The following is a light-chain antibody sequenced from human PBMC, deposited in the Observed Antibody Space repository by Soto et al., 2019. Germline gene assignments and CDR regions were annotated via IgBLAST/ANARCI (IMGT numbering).Light chain of an antibody. CDR3: QQANSFPFT. CDR2: AAS. V-gene: IGKV1-12*01. J-gene: IGKJ3*01. Sequence: DIPMTQSPSSVSASVGDRVTITCRASQGISSWLVWYQQKPGKAPKLLIYAASSLQSGVPSRFSGSGSGTDFTLTISSLQPEDFATYYCQQANSFPFTFGPGTKVDIK. CDR1: QGISSW.